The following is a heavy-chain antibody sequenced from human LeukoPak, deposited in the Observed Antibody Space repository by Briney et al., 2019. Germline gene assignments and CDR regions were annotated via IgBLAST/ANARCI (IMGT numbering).Heavy chain of an antibody. CDR1: GGTFSSYA. CDR2: IIPILGTA. D-gene: IGHD2-21*02. V-gene: IGHV1-69*04. Sequence: SVKVSCKASGGTFSSYAISWVRQAPGQGPEWMGRIIPILGTANYAQKFQGRVTITADKSTSTAYMELSSLRSEDTAVYYCARDPPGTVVTAPDYWGQGTLVTVSS. J-gene: IGHJ4*02. CDR3: ARDPPGTVVTAPDY.